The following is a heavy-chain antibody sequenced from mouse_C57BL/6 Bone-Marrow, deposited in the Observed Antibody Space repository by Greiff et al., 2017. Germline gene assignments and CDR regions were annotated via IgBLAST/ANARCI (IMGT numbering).Heavy chain of an antibody. CDR3: ARRNYYGSREGYFDV. D-gene: IGHD1-1*01. J-gene: IGHJ1*03. Sequence: VKLMESGPGLVAPSQSLSITCTVSGFSLTSYAISWVRQPPGKGLEWLGVICTGGGTNYYSALKSSLSISKDNSKSQIFLKMNRLQIDDTARYYCARRNYYGSREGYFDVWGTGTTVTVSS. CDR1: GFSLTSYA. V-gene: IGHV2-9-1*01. CDR2: ICTGGGT.